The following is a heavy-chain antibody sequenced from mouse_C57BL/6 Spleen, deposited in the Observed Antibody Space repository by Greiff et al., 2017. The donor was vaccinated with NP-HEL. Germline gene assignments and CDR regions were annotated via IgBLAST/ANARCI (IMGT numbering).Heavy chain of an antibody. V-gene: IGHV1-9*01. CDR3: ARSGNYGGFAY. Sequence: VQLQQSGAELMKPGASVKLSCKATGYTFTGYWIEWVKQWTGHGLEWIGEIVTGSGSTNYNEKFKGKATCTADTCSNTAYMQLSSLTTEDSDIYYCARSGNYGGFAYWGQGTLVTVSA. CDR2: IVTGSGST. CDR1: GYTFTGYW. D-gene: IGHD1-1*01. J-gene: IGHJ3*01.